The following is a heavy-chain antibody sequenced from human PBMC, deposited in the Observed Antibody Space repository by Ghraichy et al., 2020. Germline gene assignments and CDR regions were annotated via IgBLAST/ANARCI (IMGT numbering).Heavy chain of an antibody. CDR3: AKEGVYDSSGYRTYFAL. Sequence: GGSLRLSCAASGFSFRDHGMHWVRQPPGKGLEWVAVIAHDGRNERYVDSVKGRFTISRDNSKNTLYLQMNSLRAEDTAVYYCAKEGVYDSSGYRTYFALWGQGIVVTVSS. CDR2: IAHDGRNE. CDR1: GFSFRDHG. J-gene: IGHJ4*02. V-gene: IGHV3-30*18. D-gene: IGHD3-22*01.